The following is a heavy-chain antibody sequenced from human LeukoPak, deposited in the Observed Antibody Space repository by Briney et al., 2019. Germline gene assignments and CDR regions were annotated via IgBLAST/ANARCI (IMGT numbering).Heavy chain of an antibody. V-gene: IGHV3-30-3*02. D-gene: IGHD6-13*01. CDR1: GFTFSGYP. Sequence: GKSLRLSCAASGFTFSGYPIHWVRQAPGKGLEWVAVISYDGSNKYYADSVKGRFTISRDNSKNTVYLQMGSLRGEDTAVYYCAKSGIAAAGQRGYFDYWGQGTLVTVSS. CDR3: AKSGIAAAGQRGYFDY. CDR2: ISYDGSNK. J-gene: IGHJ4*02.